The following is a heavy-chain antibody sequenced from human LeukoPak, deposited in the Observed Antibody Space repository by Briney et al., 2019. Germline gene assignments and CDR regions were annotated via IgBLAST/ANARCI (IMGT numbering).Heavy chain of an antibody. V-gene: IGHV1-69*06. Sequence: GASVKVSCKASGGTFSSYTINWVRQAPGQGLEWMGGIIPVFGTANYAQKFQGRVTITADKSTSTAYMELSSLRSEDTAVYYCASGGVGATYFDCWGQGTLVTVSS. CDR3: ASGGVGATYFDC. CDR2: IIPVFGTA. J-gene: IGHJ4*02. CDR1: GGTFSSYT. D-gene: IGHD1-26*01.